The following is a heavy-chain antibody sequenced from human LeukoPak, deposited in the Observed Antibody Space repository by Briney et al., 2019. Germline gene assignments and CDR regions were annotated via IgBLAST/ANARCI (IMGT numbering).Heavy chain of an antibody. CDR3: ARDRWSSTSYNDY. D-gene: IGHD2-2*01. CDR2: IFGGGGT. Sequence: GGSLRLSCAAFGFTVSSNYMSWVRQAPGKGLEWVSVIFGGGGTYYGDSVKGRFTISRDNSKNTLYLQMNSLRAEDTAVYYCARDRWSSTSYNDYWGQGTLVTVSS. J-gene: IGHJ4*02. CDR1: GFTVSSNY. V-gene: IGHV3-53*01.